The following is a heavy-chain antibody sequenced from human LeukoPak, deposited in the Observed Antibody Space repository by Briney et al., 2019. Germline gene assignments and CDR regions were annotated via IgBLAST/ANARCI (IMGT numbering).Heavy chain of an antibody. CDR2: INPDSGGT. J-gene: IGHJ4*02. CDR3: ARDTAMVTVFDY. CDR1: GYTFTGYY. Sequence: ASVKVSCKASGYTFTGYYMHWVRQAPGQGLEWMGRINPDSGGTDFAQKFQGRVTMTRDTSISTAYMELTRLRSDDTAVYYCARDTAMVTVFDYWGQGTLVTVSS. D-gene: IGHD5-18*01. V-gene: IGHV1-2*06.